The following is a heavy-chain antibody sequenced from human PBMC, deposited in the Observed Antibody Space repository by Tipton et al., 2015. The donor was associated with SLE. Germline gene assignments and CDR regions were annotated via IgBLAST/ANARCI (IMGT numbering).Heavy chain of an antibody. V-gene: IGHV1-2*02. D-gene: IGHD5-24*01. J-gene: IGHJ3*02. CDR1: GYTFTGYY. CDR2: INPNSGGT. CDR3: ARDRGDGYKTDAFDI. Sequence: QVQLVQSGAEVKKPGASVKVSCKASGYTFTGYYTHWVRQAPGQGLEWMAWINPNSGGTNYAQKFQGRVTMTRDTSISTAYMELSRLRSDDTAVYYCARDRGDGYKTDAFDIWGQGTMVTVSS.